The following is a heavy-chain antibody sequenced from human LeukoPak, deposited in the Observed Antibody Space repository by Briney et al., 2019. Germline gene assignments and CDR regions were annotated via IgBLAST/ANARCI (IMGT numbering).Heavy chain of an antibody. Sequence: GGSLRLSCAASGFAFSNYNMNWVRQAPGKGLEWVSSISRTSIYMYYADSVKGRFTISRDNAKKSLYLQMNSLRAEDTAVYYCARGRYDSSGYYSIFDYWGQGTLVTVSS. CDR2: ISRTSIYM. J-gene: IGHJ4*02. CDR1: GFAFSNYN. CDR3: ARGRYDSSGYYSIFDY. V-gene: IGHV3-21*01. D-gene: IGHD3-22*01.